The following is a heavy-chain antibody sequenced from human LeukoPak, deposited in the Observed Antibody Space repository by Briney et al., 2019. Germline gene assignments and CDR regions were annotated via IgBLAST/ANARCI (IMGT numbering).Heavy chain of an antibody. Sequence: PSETLSLTCAVYGGSFSGYYWSWIRQPPGKGLEWIGEINHSGNTYYNPSLKSRVTMSVDTSKNQFSLKLSSVTAADTAVYYCARDTAAAPGGLTRYYFDYWGQGTLVTVSS. V-gene: IGHV4-34*01. CDR2: INHSGNT. J-gene: IGHJ4*02. D-gene: IGHD6-13*01. CDR1: GGSFSGYY. CDR3: ARDTAAAPGGLTRYYFDY.